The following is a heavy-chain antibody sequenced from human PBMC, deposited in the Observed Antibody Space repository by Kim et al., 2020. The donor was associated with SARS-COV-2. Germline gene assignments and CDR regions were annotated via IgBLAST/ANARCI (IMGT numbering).Heavy chain of an antibody. Sequence: SETLSLTCAVSGGSISSSNWWSWVRQPPGTGLEWIGEIYHSGSTNYNPSLKSRVTISVDKSKNQFSLKLSSVTAADTAVYYCARVSLLYGDYGMDVWGQGTTVTVSS. D-gene: IGHD4-17*01. CDR1: GGSISSSNW. V-gene: IGHV4-4*02. J-gene: IGHJ6*02. CDR2: IYHSGST. CDR3: ARVSLLYGDYGMDV.